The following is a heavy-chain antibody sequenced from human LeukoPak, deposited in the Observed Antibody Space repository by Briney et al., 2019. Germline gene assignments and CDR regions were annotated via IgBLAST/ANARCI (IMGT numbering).Heavy chain of an antibody. CDR1: GDSISNYF. J-gene: IGHJ4*02. V-gene: IGHV4-59*01. Sequence: SETLSLTCIVSGDSISNYFWSWIRQPPGEGLEWIGYIYFNGSIYHSGSTAYNPSLRGRVTISLDSSKKHFSLHLTSVTAADTAIYYCARISAVDYFFDFWGLGTLVTVSS. CDR2: IYFNGSIYHSGST. CDR3: ARISAVDYFFDF. D-gene: IGHD5-18*01.